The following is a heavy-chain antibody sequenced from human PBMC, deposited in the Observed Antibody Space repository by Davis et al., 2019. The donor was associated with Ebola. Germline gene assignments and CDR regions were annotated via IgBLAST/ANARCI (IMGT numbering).Heavy chain of an antibody. CDR2: INHSGST. D-gene: IGHD3-10*01. V-gene: IGHV4-34*01. Sequence: SETLSLTCAVYGGSFSGYYWSWIRQPPGKGLEWIGEINHSGSTNYNPSLKSRVTISVDRSKNQFSLKLSSVTAADTAVYYCARAPLWFGELSLLYFDYWGQGTLVTVSS. CDR1: GGSFSGYY. J-gene: IGHJ4*02. CDR3: ARAPLWFGELSLLYFDY.